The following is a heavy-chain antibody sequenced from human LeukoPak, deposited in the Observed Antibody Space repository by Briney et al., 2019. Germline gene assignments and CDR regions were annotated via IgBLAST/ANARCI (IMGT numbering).Heavy chain of an antibody. CDR2: ISSGSSTI. J-gene: IGHJ4*02. CDR3: ARDLRGVPYDYGDYEGEGHDY. CDR1: GFIFSGYS. Sequence: GGSLRLSCAVSGFIFSGYSMNWVRQAPGKGLEWVSYISSGSSTIYYADSVKGRFTISRDNAKNSLYLQMNSLRDEDTAVYYCARDLRGVPYDYGDYEGEGHDYWGQGTLVTVSS. V-gene: IGHV3-48*02. D-gene: IGHD4-17*01.